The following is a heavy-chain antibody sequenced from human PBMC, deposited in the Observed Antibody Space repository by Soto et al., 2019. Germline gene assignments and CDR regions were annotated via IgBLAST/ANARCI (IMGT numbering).Heavy chain of an antibody. Sequence: GGSLRLSCAASGFTFSSYAMSWVRQAPGKGLEWVSAISGSGGSTYYADSVKGRFTISRDNSKNTLYLQMNSLRAEDTVVYYCAKDEAAAGERYYYYYYGMDVWGQGTTVTVSS. V-gene: IGHV3-23*01. CDR1: GFTFSSYA. CDR3: AKDEAAAGERYYYYYYGMDV. J-gene: IGHJ6*02. D-gene: IGHD6-13*01. CDR2: ISGSGGST.